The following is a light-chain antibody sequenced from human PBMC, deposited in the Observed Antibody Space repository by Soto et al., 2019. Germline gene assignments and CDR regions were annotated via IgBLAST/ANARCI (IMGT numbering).Light chain of an antibody. CDR1: QDISNY. CDR3: TQYDNLQLT. J-gene: IGKJ4*01. V-gene: IGKV1-33*01. Sequence: DIQRTQSPSSLSASVGDRVTITCQASQDISNYLNWYQQKPGKAPKLLIYDASNLETGVPSRFSGSGSGKAFTFTISSLQPEDIATYYCTQYDNLQLTFRVGAKVDIX. CDR2: DAS.